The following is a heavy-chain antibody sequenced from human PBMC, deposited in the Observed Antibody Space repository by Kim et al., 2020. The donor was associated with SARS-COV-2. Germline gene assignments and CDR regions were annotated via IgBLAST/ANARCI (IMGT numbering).Heavy chain of an antibody. D-gene: IGHD6-19*01. J-gene: IGHJ4*02. CDR3: ARVGASGWATTFDY. V-gene: IGHV1-8*01. CDR2: MNPNSGNT. CDR1: GYTFTSYD. Sequence: ASVKVSCKASGYTFTSYDINWVRQATGQGLEWMGWMNPNSGNTGYAQKFQGRVTMTRNTSISTAYMELSSLRSEDTAVYYCARVGASGWATTFDYWGQGTLVTVSS.